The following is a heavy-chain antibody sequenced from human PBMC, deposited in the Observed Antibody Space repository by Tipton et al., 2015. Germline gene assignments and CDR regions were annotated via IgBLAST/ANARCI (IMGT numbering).Heavy chain of an antibody. CDR1: GYTFTTHW. D-gene: IGHD3-22*01. Sequence: VQLVQSGAEVKKPGESLKISCKGSGYTFTTHWIGWVRQMPGKGLEWMGIIYPRDSDTRYSPSFQGQVTISADKSISTAYLQWSSLKASDTAMYYCARGDLTMIVVPDYWGQGTLVTVSS. CDR3: ARGDLTMIVVPDY. CDR2: IYPRDSDT. J-gene: IGHJ4*02. V-gene: IGHV5-51*01.